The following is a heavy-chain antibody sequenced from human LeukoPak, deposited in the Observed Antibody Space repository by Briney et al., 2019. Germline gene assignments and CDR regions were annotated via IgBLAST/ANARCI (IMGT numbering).Heavy chain of an antibody. D-gene: IGHD4-11*01. Sequence: GGSLRLSCTASGFNFGEYAMTWVRQAPGKGLEWVGLIRSKPYGGTTEYAASVKGRFTISRDDSKSIAYLQMNSLKTEDTAVYYCTRDRLQMDYYGMDVWGQGTTVTVSS. CDR1: GFNFGEYA. CDR3: TRDRLQMDYYGMDV. V-gene: IGHV3-49*04. J-gene: IGHJ6*02. CDR2: IRSKPYGGTT.